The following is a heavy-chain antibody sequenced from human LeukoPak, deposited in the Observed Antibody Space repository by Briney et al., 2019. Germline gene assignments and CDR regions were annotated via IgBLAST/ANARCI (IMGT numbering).Heavy chain of an antibody. J-gene: IGHJ4*02. CDR1: GGSISSTRYY. Sequence: SETLSLTCTVSGGSISSTRYYWGWIRQPPGKGLEWIGSIYDRGNTYHNPSLKSRVTISVDTSKNQFSLKLSSVTAADTAVYYCARFGELLSSLDYWGQGTLVTVSS. CDR3: ARFGELLSSLDY. CDR2: IYDRGNT. D-gene: IGHD3-10*01. V-gene: IGHV4-39*01.